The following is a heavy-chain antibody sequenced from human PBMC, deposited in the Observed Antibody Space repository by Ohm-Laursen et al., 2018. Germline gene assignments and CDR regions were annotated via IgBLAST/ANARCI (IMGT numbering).Heavy chain of an antibody. CDR3: ARVKQWLIYAFDI. CDR1: GGSFSGYY. D-gene: IGHD6-19*01. J-gene: IGHJ3*02. Sequence: GTLSLTCAVYGGSFSGYYWSWIRQPPGQGLEWIGEINHSGSTNYNPSLKSRVTISVDTSKNQFSLKLSSVTAADTAVYYCARVKQWLIYAFDIWGQGTMVTVSS. V-gene: IGHV4-34*01. CDR2: INHSGST.